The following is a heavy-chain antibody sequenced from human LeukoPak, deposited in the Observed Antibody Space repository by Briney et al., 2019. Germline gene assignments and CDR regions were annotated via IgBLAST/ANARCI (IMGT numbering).Heavy chain of an antibody. Sequence: GGSLRLSCAASGFTFSTYSMTWVRQAPGKGLEWVSAISVSGNTYHADSVKGRFTISRDSSKNTLYLQMNRLRAEDAAVYYCAKAPVTTCSGAYCYPFDYWGQGTLVTVSS. CDR3: AKAPVTTCSGAYCYPFDY. CDR2: ISVSGNT. CDR1: GFTFSTYS. D-gene: IGHD2-21*01. V-gene: IGHV3-23*01. J-gene: IGHJ4*02.